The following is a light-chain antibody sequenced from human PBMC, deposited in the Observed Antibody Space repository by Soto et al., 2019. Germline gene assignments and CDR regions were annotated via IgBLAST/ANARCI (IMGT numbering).Light chain of an antibody. V-gene: IGKV3-20*01. CDR3: QQYGSSPLT. J-gene: IGKJ4*01. Sequence: FVLTQSPGTLSLSPGERATLSCRASQSINSHYLAWYQQRVGQAPRLLIHSTSSRATGIPDRFSGSGSGTDFTLTISRLEPEDSAVYYCQQYGSSPLTFGGGTKVDIK. CDR1: QSINSHY. CDR2: STS.